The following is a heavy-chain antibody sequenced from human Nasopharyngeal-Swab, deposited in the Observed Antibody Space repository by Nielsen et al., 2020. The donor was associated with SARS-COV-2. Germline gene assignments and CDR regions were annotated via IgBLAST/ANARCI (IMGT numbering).Heavy chain of an antibody. CDR2: IYYSGST. CDR3: ARESPAGDAFDI. V-gene: IGHV4-59*01. J-gene: IGHJ3*02. D-gene: IGHD1-14*01. Sequence: WNRQPPGKGLEWIGYIYYSGSTNYNPSLKSRVTISVDTSKNQFSLKLSSVTAADTAVYYCARESPAGDAFDIWGQGTMVTVSS.